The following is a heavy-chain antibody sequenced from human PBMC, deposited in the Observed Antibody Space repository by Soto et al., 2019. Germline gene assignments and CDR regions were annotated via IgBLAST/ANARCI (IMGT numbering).Heavy chain of an antibody. D-gene: IGHD6-13*01. CDR1: GYTFTSYY. Sequence: GASVKVSCKASGYTFTSYYMHWVRQAPGQGLEWMGIINPSGGSTSYAQKFQGRVTMTRDTSTSTVYMELSSLRSEDTAVYYCASAGIAAPPQYSCSWWILDSDYNWFDPWGQGTLVTVSS. V-gene: IGHV1-46*01. J-gene: IGHJ5*02. CDR2: INPSGGST. CDR3: ASAGIAAPPQYSCSWWILDSDYNWFDP.